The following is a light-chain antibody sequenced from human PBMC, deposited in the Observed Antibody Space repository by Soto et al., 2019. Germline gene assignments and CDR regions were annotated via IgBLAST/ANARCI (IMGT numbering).Light chain of an antibody. CDR2: GVS. Sequence: TQSPGTLSSSPGERATLSCRASQSVSSNYLAWYQQKPGQAPRLLIYGVSTRATDIPARFSGSGSGTEFTLTISSLQSEDFAVYYCQQYKNWPPITFGQGTRLEIK. CDR3: QQYKNWPPIT. V-gene: IGKV3-15*01. CDR1: QSVSSN. J-gene: IGKJ5*01.